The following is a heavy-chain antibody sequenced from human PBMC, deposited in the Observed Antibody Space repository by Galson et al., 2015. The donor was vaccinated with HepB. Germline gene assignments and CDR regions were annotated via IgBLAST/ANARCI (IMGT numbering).Heavy chain of an antibody. Sequence: ETLSLTCTVSGGSISSYYWSWIRQPPGKGLEWIGYIYYSGSTNYNPSLKSRVTISVDTSKNQFSLKLSSVTAADTAVYYCARDSYYYDSSGYGEAFDIWGQGTMVTVSS. J-gene: IGHJ3*02. CDR2: IYYSGST. D-gene: IGHD3-22*01. CDR3: ARDSYYYDSSGYGEAFDI. V-gene: IGHV4-59*01. CDR1: GGSISSYY.